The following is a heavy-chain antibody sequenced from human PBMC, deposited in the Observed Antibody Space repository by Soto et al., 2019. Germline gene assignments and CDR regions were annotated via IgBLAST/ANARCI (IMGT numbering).Heavy chain of an antibody. D-gene: IGHD6-13*01. CDR1: GYSLTSYW. CDR2: VYPGDSDT. V-gene: IGHV5-51*01. CDR3: TRRAGYIDY. Sequence: GESLKISCKASGYSLTSYWIGWVRQRPGKGLEWMGIVYPGDSDTRYSPSFRGQITISVDRSTSTSYLHWSSLKASDPATYYCTRRAGYIDYWGQGTLVTVSS. J-gene: IGHJ4*02.